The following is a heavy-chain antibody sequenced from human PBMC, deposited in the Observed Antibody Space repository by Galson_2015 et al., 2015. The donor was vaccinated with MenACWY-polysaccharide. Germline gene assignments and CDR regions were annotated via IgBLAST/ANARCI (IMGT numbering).Heavy chain of an antibody. Sequence: SVKVSCKASGYTFTSNFIHWVRQAPGQGLEWMGWINPNSGATSYAQKFQGRVTMTRDTSINTAYMELNRLRSDDTAMYYCTRGHSTMLSRVVAMDVSARATPVPVSS. V-gene: IGHV1-2*02. CDR1: GYTFTSNF. CDR3: TRGHSTMLSRVVAMDV. J-gene: IGHJ6*02. D-gene: IGHD5/OR15-5a*01. CDR2: INPNSGAT.